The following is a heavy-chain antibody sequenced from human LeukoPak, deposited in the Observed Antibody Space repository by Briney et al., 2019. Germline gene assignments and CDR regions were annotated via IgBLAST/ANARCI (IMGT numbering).Heavy chain of an antibody. CDR1: GGTFSSYA. J-gene: IGHJ3*02. CDR3: ARVSTIKQWLVVKQDAFDI. CDR2: IIPIFGTA. Sequence: GASVKVSCKASGGTFSSYAISWVRQAPGQGLEWMGGIIPIFGTANYAQKFQGRVTITADESTSTAYMELSSLRSEDTAVYYCARVSTIKQWLVVKQDAFDIWGQGTMVTVSS. D-gene: IGHD6-19*01. V-gene: IGHV1-69*13.